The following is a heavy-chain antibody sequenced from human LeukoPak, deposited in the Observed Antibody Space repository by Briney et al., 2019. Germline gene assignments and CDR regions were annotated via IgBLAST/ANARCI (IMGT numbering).Heavy chain of an antibody. V-gene: IGHV3-23*01. J-gene: IGHJ4*02. CDR1: RFTFSSYA. Sequence: PGGSLRLSCAASRFTFSSYAMSWVRQAPGRGLEWVSTIGGTGDKTYYADSVQGRFTISRDNSMDTLYPQMNSLKAEDTAVYYCAKDPVVYHGGSGWHYFDYWGQGTLVTVSS. CDR2: IGGTGDKT. D-gene: IGHD6-19*01. CDR3: AKDPVVYHGGSGWHYFDY.